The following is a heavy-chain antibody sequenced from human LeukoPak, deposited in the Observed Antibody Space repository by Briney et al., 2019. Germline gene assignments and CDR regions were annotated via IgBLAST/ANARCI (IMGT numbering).Heavy chain of an antibody. Sequence: SETLSLTCTVSGGSISSSSYYWGWIRQPPGKGLEWIGSIYYSGSTYYNPSLKSRVTISIDTSKNQFSLKLSSVTAADTAVYYCARLRRVGATNFDYWGQGTLVTVSS. CDR2: IYYSGST. V-gene: IGHV4-39*01. CDR1: GGSISSSSYY. J-gene: IGHJ4*02. CDR3: ARLRRVGATNFDY. D-gene: IGHD1-26*01.